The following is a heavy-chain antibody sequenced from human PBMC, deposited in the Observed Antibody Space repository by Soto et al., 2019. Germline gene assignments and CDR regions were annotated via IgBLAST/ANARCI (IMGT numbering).Heavy chain of an antibody. D-gene: IGHD2-21*01. V-gene: IGHV3-23*01. CDR2: ISGSGGST. CDR3: AKNRSTYCYFSWPFDY. CDR1: GFTFRSYA. J-gene: IGHJ4*02. Sequence: EVQLLESGGGLVQPGGSLRLSCAASGFTFRSYAMSWVRQAPGKGLEWVSAISGSGGSTYYADSVKGRFTISRDNSKNTLYLQMNSLRAENTAIYYCAKNRSTYCYFSWPFDYWGQGTLVTVSS.